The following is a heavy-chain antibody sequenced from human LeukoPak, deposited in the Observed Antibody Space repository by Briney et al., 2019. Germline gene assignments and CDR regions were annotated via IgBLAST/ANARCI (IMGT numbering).Heavy chain of an antibody. V-gene: IGHV4-34*01. CDR2: INHSGST. Sequence: SETLCLTCAVYGGSFSGYYWSWIRQPPGKGLEWIGEINHSGSTNYNPSLKSRVTISVDTSKNQFSLKLSSVTAADTAVDYCARPHYYDSSGYSNPYYYYGMDVWGQGTTVTVSS. J-gene: IGHJ6*02. CDR1: GGSFSGYY. CDR3: ARPHYYDSSGYSNPYYYYGMDV. D-gene: IGHD3-22*01.